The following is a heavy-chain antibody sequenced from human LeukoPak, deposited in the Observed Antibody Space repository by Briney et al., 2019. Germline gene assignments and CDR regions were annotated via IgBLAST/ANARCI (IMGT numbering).Heavy chain of an antibody. V-gene: IGHV4-4*02. Sequence: SGTLSLTCAVSGGSISSSNWWSWVRQPPGKGLEWIGEIYHSGSTNYSPSLKSRVTISVDKSKNQFSLKLSSVTAADTAVYYCARVGYVAAAGKAGPSLDYWGQGTLVTVSS. J-gene: IGHJ4*02. CDR1: GGSISSSNW. D-gene: IGHD6-13*01. CDR3: ARVGYVAAAGKAGPSLDY. CDR2: IYHSGST.